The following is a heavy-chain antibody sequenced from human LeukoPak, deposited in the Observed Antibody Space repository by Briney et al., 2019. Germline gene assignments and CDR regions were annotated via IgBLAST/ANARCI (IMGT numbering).Heavy chain of an antibody. Sequence: SETLSLTCTVSGYSISSDYFWGWIRQPPGKGLEWIGSIYHTGSTFYNSPLKSRVTISVDTSKNQFSLKLNSVTAADTAVYYCATVVGRTTATTAYWGQGTLVTVSS. D-gene: IGHD1-1*01. J-gene: IGHJ4*02. V-gene: IGHV4-38-2*02. CDR1: GYSISSDYF. CDR2: IYHTGST. CDR3: ATVVGRTTATTAY.